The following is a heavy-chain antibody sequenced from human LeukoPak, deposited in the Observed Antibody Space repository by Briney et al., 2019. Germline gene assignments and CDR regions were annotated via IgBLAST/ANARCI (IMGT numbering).Heavy chain of an antibody. CDR2: ISYDGSSK. V-gene: IGHV3-30*18. CDR1: GFTFSSYG. J-gene: IGHJ4*02. Sequence: PGGSLRLSCAASGFTFSSYGMHWVRQAPGKGLEWVAVISYDGSSKYYADSEKGRFTISRDNSMTTLYLQMNSLRAEDTAVYHCAKEGTTSQYYYGSGSYYFDYWGQGTLVAVSS. CDR3: AKEGTTSQYYYGSGSYYFDY. D-gene: IGHD3-10*01.